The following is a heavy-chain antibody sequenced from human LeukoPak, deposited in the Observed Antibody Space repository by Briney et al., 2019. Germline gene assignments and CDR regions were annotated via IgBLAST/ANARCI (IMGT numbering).Heavy chain of an antibody. CDR3: AKETWSNYLGDAFDI. Sequence: PGRSLRLSCAASGFTFDDYAMHWVPQAPGKGLEWVSGITWNSGAIFYADSVQGRFTISRDNAKNSLYLQMNSLRAEDSALYYCAKETWSNYLGDAFDIWGLGTMVTVSS. V-gene: IGHV3-9*01. D-gene: IGHD3-3*01. J-gene: IGHJ3*02. CDR1: GFTFDDYA. CDR2: ITWNSGAI.